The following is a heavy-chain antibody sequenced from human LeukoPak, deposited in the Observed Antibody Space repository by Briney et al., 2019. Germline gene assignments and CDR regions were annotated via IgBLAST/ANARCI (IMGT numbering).Heavy chain of an antibody. D-gene: IGHD6-13*01. Sequence: GGSLRLSCAASGFIFSSDAMSWVRQAPGKGLEWVLAISGSGGSTYYADSVKGRFTISRDNSKNTLYLQMNSLRAEDTAVYYCAKASGSSWSYYFDYWGQGTLVTVSS. CDR2: ISGSGGST. V-gene: IGHV3-23*01. J-gene: IGHJ4*02. CDR1: GFIFSSDA. CDR3: AKASGSSWSYYFDY.